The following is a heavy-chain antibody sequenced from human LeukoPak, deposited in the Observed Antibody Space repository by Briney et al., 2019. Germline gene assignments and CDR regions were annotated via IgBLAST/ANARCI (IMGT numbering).Heavy chain of an antibody. CDR2: TYYRSKWYN. CDR1: GDSVSSNSAA. J-gene: IGHJ4*02. Sequence: SQTLSLTCAISGDSVSSNSAACNWIRQSPSRGLEWLGRTYYRSKWYNDYAVSVKSRITINPDTSKNQFSLQLNSVTPEDTAVYYCARERVDYYDSSGYLDYWGQGTLVTVSS. V-gene: IGHV6-1*01. CDR3: ARERVDYYDSSGYLDY. D-gene: IGHD3-22*01.